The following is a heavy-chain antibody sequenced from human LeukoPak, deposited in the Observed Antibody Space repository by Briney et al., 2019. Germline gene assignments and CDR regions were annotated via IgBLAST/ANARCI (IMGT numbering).Heavy chain of an antibody. J-gene: IGHJ4*02. CDR1: GFTVSSNY. CDR3: ARDYPSFDY. CDR2: IYSDGDT. Sequence: GGSPRLSCAASGFTVSSNYMSWVRQAPGKGLEWVSLIYSDGDTYYADSVKGRFTISRDNSKNTLYLQMNSLRAEDTAVYYCARDYPSFDYWGQGTLVTVSS. D-gene: IGHD3-16*02. V-gene: IGHV3-53*01.